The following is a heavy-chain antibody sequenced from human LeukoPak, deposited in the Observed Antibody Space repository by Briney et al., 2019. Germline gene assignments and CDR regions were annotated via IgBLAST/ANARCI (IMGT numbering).Heavy chain of an antibody. Sequence: GGSLLLSCAASGFTFSSYWMSWVRQAPGKGLEWVANIKQDGSEKYYVDSVKGRFTISRDNAKNSLYLQMNSLRAEDTAVYYCAGLGDMRPRAFDIWGQGTMVTVSS. V-gene: IGHV3-7*01. J-gene: IGHJ3*02. CDR2: IKQDGSEK. D-gene: IGHD3-10*01. CDR3: AGLGDMRPRAFDI. CDR1: GFTFSSYW.